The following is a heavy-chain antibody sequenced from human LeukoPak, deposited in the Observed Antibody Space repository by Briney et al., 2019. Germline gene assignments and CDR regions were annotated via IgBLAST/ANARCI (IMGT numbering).Heavy chain of an antibody. CDR2: IYYSGST. D-gene: IGHD1-7*01. CDR1: GGSLSSYY. CDR3: ARGAKQLELRGWFDP. V-gene: IGHV4-59*01. J-gene: IGHJ5*02. Sequence: SETLSLTCTVSGGSLSSYYWSWLRQPPGKGLEWIGYIYYSGSTNYNPSLKSRVTISVDTSKNQFSLKLSSVTAADTAVYYCARGAKQLELRGWFDPWGQGTLVTVSS.